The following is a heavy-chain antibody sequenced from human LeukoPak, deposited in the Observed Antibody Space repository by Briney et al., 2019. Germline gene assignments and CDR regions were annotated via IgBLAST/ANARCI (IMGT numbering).Heavy chain of an antibody. V-gene: IGHV1-46*01. CDR3: AKDRWSRLDCSSTSCSPSGSDY. J-gene: IGHJ4*02. CDR2: INPSGGST. CDR1: GYTFTSYY. Sequence: ASVKVSCKASGYTFTSYYIHWVRQAPGQGLEWMGIINPSGGSTSNAQKFQGRVSMTRDTSTRAVYMELSSLRSEDTAVYYCAKDRWSRLDCSSTSCSPSGSDYWGQGTLVTVSS. D-gene: IGHD2-2*01.